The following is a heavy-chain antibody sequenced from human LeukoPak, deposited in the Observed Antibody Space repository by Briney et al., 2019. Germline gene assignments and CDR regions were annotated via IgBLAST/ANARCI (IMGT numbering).Heavy chain of an antibody. J-gene: IGHJ4*02. CDR2: ISWNSGNI. V-gene: IGHV3-9*01. D-gene: IGHD2-15*01. CDR3: AKDIIAYCSGGSCTRAFDY. CDR1: GFTFDDYA. Sequence: GGSLRLSCAASGFTFDDYAIHWVRQAPGTGLEWVSGISWNSGNIGYADSVKGRFTISRDNAKNSLYLQMNSLRAEDTALYYCAKDIIAYCSGGSCTRAFDYWGQGTLVTVSS.